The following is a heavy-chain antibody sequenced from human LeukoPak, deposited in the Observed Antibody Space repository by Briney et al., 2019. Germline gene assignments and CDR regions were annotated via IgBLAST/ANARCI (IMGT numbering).Heavy chain of an antibody. CDR2: ISAYNGNT. Sequence: ASVKVSCKASGYTFTSYGISWVRQAPGQGLEWMGWISAYNGNTNYAQKLQGRVTMTTDTSTNTAYMEVRSLRSDDTAVYYCVRNRLYSGSYYTFDQWGQGTLVTVSS. CDR1: GYTFTSYG. V-gene: IGHV1-18*01. J-gene: IGHJ4*02. CDR3: VRNRLYSGSYYTFDQ. D-gene: IGHD1-26*01.